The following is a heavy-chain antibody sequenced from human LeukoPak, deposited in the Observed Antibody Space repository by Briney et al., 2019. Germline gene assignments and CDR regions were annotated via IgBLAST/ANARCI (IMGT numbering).Heavy chain of an antibody. Sequence: ASGKVSCKASGYTFTSYGINWVRQAPGHRLKGMGWFRAYNKRNYAQKIQGRVTMTTDTSTSTAYMELRNLRSDDTAVYYCARVSAPPDYGDYVSENWFDPWGQGTLVTVSS. J-gene: IGHJ5*02. CDR3: ARVSAPPDYGDYVSENWFDP. CDR2: FRAYNKR. D-gene: IGHD4-17*01. CDR1: GYTFTSYG. V-gene: IGHV1-18*01.